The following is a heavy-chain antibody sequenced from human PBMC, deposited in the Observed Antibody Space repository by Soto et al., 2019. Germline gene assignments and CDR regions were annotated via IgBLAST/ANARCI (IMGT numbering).Heavy chain of an antibody. V-gene: IGHV3-7*01. CDR3: AREPPGHMDV. CDR2: IKQDGSEK. CDR1: GFTFSSSW. J-gene: IGHJ6*03. Sequence: GGSLRLSCAASGFTFSSSWMSWVRQAPGKGLEWVANIKQDGSEKYYVDSVKGRFTISRDNAKNSLYLQMNSLRAEDTAVYYCAREPPGHMDVWGKGTTVTVSS.